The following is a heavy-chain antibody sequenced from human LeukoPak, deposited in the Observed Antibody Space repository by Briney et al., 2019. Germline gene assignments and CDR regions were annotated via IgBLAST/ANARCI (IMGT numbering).Heavy chain of an antibody. Sequence: GGSLRLSCAASGFTFSSYGMHWVRQAPGKGLEWVAVIWYDRSNEYYADSVKGRFTISRDNSKNTLYLQMNSLRVEDTAVYYCAKGGFVDTAMAIDYWGQGTLVTVSS. CDR2: IWYDRSNE. J-gene: IGHJ4*02. CDR3: AKGGFVDTAMAIDY. V-gene: IGHV3-33*06. D-gene: IGHD5-18*01. CDR1: GFTFSSYG.